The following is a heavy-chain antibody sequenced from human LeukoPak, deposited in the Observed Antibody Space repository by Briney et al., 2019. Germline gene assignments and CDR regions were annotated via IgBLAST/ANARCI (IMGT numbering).Heavy chain of an antibody. CDR1: GFTFSNAW. Sequence: GGSLRLSCAASGFTFSNAWMSWVRQAPGKGLKWVGRIKSKTDGGTTDYAAPVKGRFTISRDDSKNTLYLQMNSLKTEDTAVYYCTTGGYCSSTSCYYYYGMDVWGQGTTVTVSS. CDR2: IKSKTDGGTT. J-gene: IGHJ6*02. CDR3: TTGGYCSSTSCYYYYGMDV. V-gene: IGHV3-15*01. D-gene: IGHD2-2*01.